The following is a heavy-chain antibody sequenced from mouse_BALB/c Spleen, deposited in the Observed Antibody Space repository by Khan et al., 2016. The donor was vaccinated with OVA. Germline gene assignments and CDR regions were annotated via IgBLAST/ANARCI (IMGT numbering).Heavy chain of an antibody. D-gene: IGHD6-2*01. CDR3: AVISSCWYSDV. V-gene: IGHV9-1*02. Sequence: QIQLVQSGPELKKPGETVKISCKASGYTFTNYGMNWVKQAPGKGLKWMGWINTYTGEPTYADDFKGRFVFSLETSASTAYLQISNLKNEDMTTYFCAVISSCWYSDVWGEGTTVTVSS. CDR2: INTYTGEP. CDR1: GYTFTNYG. J-gene: IGHJ1*01.